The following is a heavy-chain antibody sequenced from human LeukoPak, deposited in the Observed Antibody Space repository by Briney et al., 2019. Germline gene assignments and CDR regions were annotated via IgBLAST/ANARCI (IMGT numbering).Heavy chain of an antibody. D-gene: IGHD6-13*01. V-gene: IGHV4-34*01. J-gene: IGHJ4*02. CDR3: ARGGIAAAGRGGLDY. CDR1: GGSFSGYY. CDR2: INHSVST. Sequence: SETLSLTCAVYGGSFSGYYWSWIRQPPGKGLEWIGEINHSVSTNYNPSLKSRVTISVDTSKNQFSLKLSSVTAADTAVYYCARGGIAAAGRGGLDYWGQGTLVTVSS.